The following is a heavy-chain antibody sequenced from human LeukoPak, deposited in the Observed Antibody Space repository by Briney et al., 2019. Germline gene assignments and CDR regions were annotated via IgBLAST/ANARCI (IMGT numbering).Heavy chain of an antibody. J-gene: IGHJ2*01. CDR3: ARDSSSGWYWYFDL. CDR2: TYYRSKWYN. CDR1: GDSVSNSGGA. D-gene: IGHD6-19*01. V-gene: IGHV6-1*01. Sequence: SQTLSLTCAISGDSVSNSGGAWNWIRQSPSRGLEWLGRTYYRSKWYNDYAVSVKSRITINQDTSKNQFSLQLNAVTPEDTAVYYCARDSSSGWYWYFDLWGRGTQVTVSS.